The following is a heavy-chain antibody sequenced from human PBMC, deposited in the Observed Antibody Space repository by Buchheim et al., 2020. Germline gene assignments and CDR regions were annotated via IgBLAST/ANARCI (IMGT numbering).Heavy chain of an antibody. J-gene: IGHJ4*02. V-gene: IGHV3-23*04. CDR3: AKGSRGYTNYYFDY. CDR2: ISGSGATT. Sequence: EVQLVDSGGGLVQPGESLRLSCAASGFSFSGYAMSWVRQAPGKGLEWVSSISGSGATTFNADSVKGRFTISRGNYKDMLYLQMNSLRAEDTAVYFCAKGSRGYTNYYFDYWGQGTL. CDR1: GFSFSGYA. D-gene: IGHD4-11*01.